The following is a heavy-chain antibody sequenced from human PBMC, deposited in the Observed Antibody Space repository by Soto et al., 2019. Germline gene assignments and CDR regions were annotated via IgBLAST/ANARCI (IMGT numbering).Heavy chain of an antibody. CDR3: ARAITRDGYNPDAFDI. Sequence: EVQLVESGGGLIQPGGSLRLSCAASGFTVSSNYMSWVRQAPGKGLEWVSVIYSGGSTYYADSVKGRFTISRDNSKNTLYLQMNSLRAEDTAVYYCARAITRDGYNPDAFDIWGQGTMVTVSS. J-gene: IGHJ3*02. CDR1: GFTVSSNY. CDR2: IYSGGST. V-gene: IGHV3-53*01. D-gene: IGHD5-12*01.